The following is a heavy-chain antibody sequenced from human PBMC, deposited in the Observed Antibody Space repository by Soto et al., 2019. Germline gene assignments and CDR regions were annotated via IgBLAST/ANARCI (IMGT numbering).Heavy chain of an antibody. V-gene: IGHV3-23*01. D-gene: IGHD2-2*02. CDR2: ISGSGGST. Sequence: GGSLRLSCAASGFTFSSYAMSWVRQAPGKGLEWVSAISGSGGSTYYADSVKGRFTISRDNSKNTLYLQMNSLRAEDTAVYYCAKGGDCSSTSCYTWFDPWGQGTLVTVSS. CDR1: GFTFSSYA. J-gene: IGHJ5*02. CDR3: AKGGDCSSTSCYTWFDP.